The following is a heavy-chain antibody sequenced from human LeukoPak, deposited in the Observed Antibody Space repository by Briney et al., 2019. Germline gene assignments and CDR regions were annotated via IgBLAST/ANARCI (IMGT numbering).Heavy chain of an antibody. CDR2: INHSGST. CDR1: GGSFNGYY. D-gene: IGHD3-22*01. J-gene: IGHJ4*02. Sequence: SETLSLTCAVYGGSFNGYYWSWIRQPPGKGLEWIGEINHSGSTNYNPSLKSRVTISVDTSKNQFSLKLSSVTAADTAVYYCARDYYDSGGYYSTPGYWGQGTLVTVSS. CDR3: ARDYYDSGGYYSTPGY. V-gene: IGHV4-34*01.